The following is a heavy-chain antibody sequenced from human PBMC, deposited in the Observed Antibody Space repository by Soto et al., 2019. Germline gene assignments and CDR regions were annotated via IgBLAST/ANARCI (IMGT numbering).Heavy chain of an antibody. CDR2: INSDGSST. CDR1: GFTFSSYW. V-gene: IGHV3-74*01. D-gene: IGHD3-10*01. J-gene: IGHJ4*02. CDR3: ARDRGWFGEVPFDY. Sequence: EVQLVESGGGLVQPGGSLRLSCAASGFTFSSYWMHWVRQAPGKGLGWVSRINSDGSSTSYADSVKGRFTISRDNAKNTLYLQMNSLRAEDTAVYYCARDRGWFGEVPFDYWGQGTLVTVSS.